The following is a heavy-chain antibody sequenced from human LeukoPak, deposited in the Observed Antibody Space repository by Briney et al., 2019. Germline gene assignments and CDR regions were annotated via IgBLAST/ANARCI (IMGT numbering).Heavy chain of an antibody. D-gene: IGHD1-26*01. CDR1: GYTFTGYY. CDR3: AREGSSGSYYED. V-gene: IGHV1-2*02. J-gene: IGHJ4*02. CDR2: INPNSGGT. Sequence: ASVKVSCKASGYTFTGYYMHWVRQAPGQGLEWMGWINPNSGGTNYAQKFRGRVTMTRDTSISTAYMELSRLRSDDTAVYYCAREGSSGSYYEDWGQGTLVTVSS.